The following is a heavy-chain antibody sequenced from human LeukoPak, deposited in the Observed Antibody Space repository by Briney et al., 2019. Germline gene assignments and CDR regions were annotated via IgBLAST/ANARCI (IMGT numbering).Heavy chain of an antibody. D-gene: IGHD1-26*01. Sequence: ASVKVSCKASGYTFTSYDINWVRQAPGQGLEWMGWINPNSGGTNYAQKFQGRVTMTRDTSISTAYMELSRLRSDDTAVYYCARDPSGSYSEDAFDIWGQGTMVTVSS. CDR1: GYTFTSYD. J-gene: IGHJ3*02. CDR3: ARDPSGSYSEDAFDI. CDR2: INPNSGGT. V-gene: IGHV1-2*02.